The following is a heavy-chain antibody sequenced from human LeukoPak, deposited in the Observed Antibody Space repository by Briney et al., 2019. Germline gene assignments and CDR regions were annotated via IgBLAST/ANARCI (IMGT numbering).Heavy chain of an antibody. CDR3: ARGRITMVRGVTIGYFDY. CDR2: INHSGST. V-gene: IGHV4-34*01. D-gene: IGHD3-10*01. CDR1: GGSFSGYY. Sequence: SETLSLTCAVYGGSFSGYYWSWIRQPPGKGLEWIGEINHSGSTNYNPSLKSRVTISVDTSKNQFSLKLSSVTAADTAVYYCARGRITMVRGVTIGYFDYWGQGTLVTVSS. J-gene: IGHJ4*02.